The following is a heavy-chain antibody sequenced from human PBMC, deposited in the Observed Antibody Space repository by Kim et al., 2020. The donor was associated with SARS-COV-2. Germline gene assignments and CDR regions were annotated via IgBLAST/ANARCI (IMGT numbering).Heavy chain of an antibody. CDR2: ISYDGSNK. J-gene: IGHJ4*02. CDR3: ARAGAYYYGSGSYFKRPFDY. D-gene: IGHD3-10*01. Sequence: GGSLRLSCAASGFTFSSYAMHWVRQAPGKGLEWVAVISYDGSNKYYADSVKGRFTISRDNSKNTLYLQMNSLRAEDTAVYYCARAGAYYYGSGSYFKRPFDYWGQGTLVTVSS. V-gene: IGHV3-30*04. CDR1: GFTFSSYA.